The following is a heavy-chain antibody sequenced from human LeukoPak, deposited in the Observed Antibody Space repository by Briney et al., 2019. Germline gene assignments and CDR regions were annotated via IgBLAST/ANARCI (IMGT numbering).Heavy chain of an antibody. CDR2: IYTSGST. J-gene: IGHJ4*02. D-gene: IGHD4-23*01. V-gene: IGHV4-61*02. CDR3: LHGGNSGDWVY. CDR1: GGSISSGSDY. Sequence: SQTLSLTCTVSGGSISSGSDYWSWIRQPAGKALEWIGRIYTSGSTNYNPSLRSRVTMSVDKSKNHFSLRLNFMTAADTAVYYCLHGGNSGDWVYWGQGTLVTVSS.